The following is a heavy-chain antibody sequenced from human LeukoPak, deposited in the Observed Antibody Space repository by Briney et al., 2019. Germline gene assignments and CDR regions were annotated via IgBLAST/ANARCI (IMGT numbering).Heavy chain of an antibody. CDR2: ISYDGSNK. V-gene: IGHV3-30*18. Sequence: GGSLRLSCAASGFTFSSYGMHWVRQAPGKGLEWVAVISYDGSNKYYADSVKGRFTISRDNSKNTLYLQMNSLRAEDTAVYYCAKDEWGYYDFWSGYGVDYWGQGTLVTVS. J-gene: IGHJ4*02. CDR1: GFTFSSYG. D-gene: IGHD3-3*01. CDR3: AKDEWGYYDFWSGYGVDY.